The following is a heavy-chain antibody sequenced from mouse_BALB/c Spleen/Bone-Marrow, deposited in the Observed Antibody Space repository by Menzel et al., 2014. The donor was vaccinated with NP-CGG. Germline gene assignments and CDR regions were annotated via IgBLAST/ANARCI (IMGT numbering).Heavy chain of an antibody. D-gene: IGHD1-1*01. J-gene: IGHJ4*01. CDR3: ARGLYGAMDY. CDR2: INPRSGRT. CDR1: GYTFTSYW. V-gene: IGHV1S81*02. Sequence: VQLQQSGAELVKPGASVKLSCKASGYTFTSYWMYWVIQRPGQGLEWIGEINPRSGRTNYNEKFKSRATLTVDKSSSTAYMQLSSLTSEDSAVYYCARGLYGAMDYWGQGISVTVSS.